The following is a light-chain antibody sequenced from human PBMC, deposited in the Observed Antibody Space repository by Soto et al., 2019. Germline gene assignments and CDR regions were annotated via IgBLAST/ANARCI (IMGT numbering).Light chain of an antibody. V-gene: IGLV2-8*02. CDR1: SSDVGAYKY. CDR3: SSYAGTDNLYV. Sequence: QSALTQPPSASRSPGKSVTISCTGTSSDVGAYKYVSWYQQHPGKAPKVVIYEVTKRPSGVPDRFSGSKSGNTASLTVSGLQTDDEADYYCSSYAGTDNLYVFGTGTKLTVL. J-gene: IGLJ1*01. CDR2: EVT.